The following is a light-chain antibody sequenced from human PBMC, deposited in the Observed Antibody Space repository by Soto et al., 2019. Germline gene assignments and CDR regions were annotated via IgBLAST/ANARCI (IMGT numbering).Light chain of an antibody. CDR1: QSISAW. CDR2: KEP. J-gene: IGKJ1*01. CDR3: QQYNNYGSWP. Sequence: DIPMTKSPSTLSASVGATVTITCRASQSISAWLAWYQQKPGKAPKLLIYKEPSLESGVPSRFSDSGAGTEFTLTISSQHPDDFATYYCQQYNNYGSWPCGQGTKVEIK. V-gene: IGKV1-5*03.